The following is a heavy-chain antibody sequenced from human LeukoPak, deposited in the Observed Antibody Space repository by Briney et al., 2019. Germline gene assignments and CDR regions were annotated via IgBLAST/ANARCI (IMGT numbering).Heavy chain of an antibody. CDR3: AKLRPRLLWFGEPSDLFFDS. J-gene: IGHJ4*02. Sequence: PGGSLRLSCAASGFTFSNAWMSWVRQAPGKGLEWVSAISGSGGSTYYADFVKGRFTISRDNSKNTLYLQMNSLRAEDTAVYYCAKLRPRLLWFGEPSDLFFDSWGQGTLVTVSS. V-gene: IGHV3-23*01. CDR1: GFTFSNAW. D-gene: IGHD3-10*01. CDR2: ISGSGGST.